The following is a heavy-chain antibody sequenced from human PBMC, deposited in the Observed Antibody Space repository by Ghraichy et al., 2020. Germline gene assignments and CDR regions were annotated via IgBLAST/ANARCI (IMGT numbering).Heavy chain of an antibody. CDR2: INSDGSST. Sequence: LSLTCAASGFTFSSYWMHWVRQAPGKGLVWVSRINSDGSSTSYADSVKGRFTISRDNAKNTLYLQMNSLRAEDTAVYYCARESVASGSYPGYWGQGTLVTVSS. CDR1: GFTFSSYW. CDR3: ARESVASGSYPGY. V-gene: IGHV3-74*01. D-gene: IGHD1-26*01. J-gene: IGHJ4*02.